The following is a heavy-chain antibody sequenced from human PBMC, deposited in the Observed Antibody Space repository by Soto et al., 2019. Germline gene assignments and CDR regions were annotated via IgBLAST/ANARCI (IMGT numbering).Heavy chain of an antibody. CDR3: ARAEDYCSGSYYTDFDY. CDR1: GFTFSSYS. CDR2: ISSSSSTI. Sequence: EVQLVESGGGLVQPGGSLRLSCAASGFTFSSYSMNWVRQAPGKGLEWVSYISSSSSTIYYADSVKGRFTISKDNAKNSLYLQMNSLRAEDTAVYYCARAEDYCSGSYYTDFDYWGQGTLVTVSS. D-gene: IGHD3-10*01. J-gene: IGHJ4*02. V-gene: IGHV3-48*01.